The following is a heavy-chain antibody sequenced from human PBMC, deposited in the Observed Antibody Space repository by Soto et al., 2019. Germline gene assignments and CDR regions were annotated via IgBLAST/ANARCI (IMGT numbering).Heavy chain of an antibody. D-gene: IGHD1-26*01. CDR2: IYYSGST. CDR1: GGSISSGDYY. J-gene: IGHJ4*02. V-gene: IGHV4-30-4*01. CDR3: ARVGVGARKVFDY. Sequence: PSETLSLTCTVSGGSISSGDYYWSWIRQPPGKGLEWIGYIYYSGSTYYNPSLKSRVTISVDTSKNQFSLKLSSVTAADTAVYYCARVGVGARKVFDYWGQGTLGTVSS.